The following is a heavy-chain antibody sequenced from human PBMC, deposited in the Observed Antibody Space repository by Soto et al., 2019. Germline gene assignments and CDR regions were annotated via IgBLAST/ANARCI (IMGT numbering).Heavy chain of an antibody. D-gene: IGHD7-27*01. CDR3: SRVRSGNWGLDAFDF. V-gene: IGHV3-72*01. CDR2: IGDKVNSYTT. Sequence: EVQLVESGGGLVQPGGSLRLSCAASGFTFSDHYMDWVRQAPGKGLEWVGHIGDKVNSYTTEYAASVRGRFTVSRDDSKNSLHLQMNSLETEDTAVYYCSRVRSGNWGLDAFDFWGQGTMVTVSS. J-gene: IGHJ3*01. CDR1: GFTFSDHY.